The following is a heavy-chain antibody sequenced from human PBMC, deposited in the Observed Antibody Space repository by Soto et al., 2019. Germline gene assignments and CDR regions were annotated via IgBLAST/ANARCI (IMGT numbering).Heavy chain of an antibody. CDR2: IYYSGST. D-gene: IGHD2-2*01. CDR3: ARDRVQGDCSSTSCYGAYYYMDV. CDR1: GGSISSGGYY. J-gene: IGHJ6*03. V-gene: IGHV4-31*03. Sequence: QVQLQESGPGLVKPSQTLSLTCTVSGGSISSGGYYWSWIRQHPGKGLEWIGYIYYSGSTYYNPSLKSRVTISVDTSKNQFSLKLSSVTAADTAVYYCARDRVQGDCSSTSCYGAYYYMDVWGKGTTVTVSS.